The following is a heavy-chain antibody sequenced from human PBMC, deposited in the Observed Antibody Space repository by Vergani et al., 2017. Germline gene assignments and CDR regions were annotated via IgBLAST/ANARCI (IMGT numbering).Heavy chain of an antibody. V-gene: IGHV4-39*01. Sequence: QLQLQESGPGLVKPSETLSLTCTVSGVSIGSNSYYWGWIRQPPGEGLGWIGTIYYTGTTYYNELHKSRLTISVDTSKNQFSLNLTSVTAADTAVYYCTRHGRSGWAGYFQHWGQGTLVSASS. CDR3: TRHGRSGWAGYFQH. J-gene: IGHJ1*01. CDR2: IYYTGTT. D-gene: IGHD6-19*01. CDR1: GVSIGSNSYY.